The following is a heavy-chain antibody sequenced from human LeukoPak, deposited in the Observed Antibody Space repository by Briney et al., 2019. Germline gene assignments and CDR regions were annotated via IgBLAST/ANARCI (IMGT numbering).Heavy chain of an antibody. CDR3: ARPRSLMSRDAFDI. Sequence: GGSLRLSCAASGFTFSSYAMHWVRQAPGKGLEWVAVISYDGSNKYYADSVKGRFTISRDNSKKTLYLQMNSLRAEDTAVYYCARPRSLMSRDAFDIWGQGTMVTVSS. D-gene: IGHD3-16*01. CDR2: ISYDGSNK. V-gene: IGHV3-30*04. CDR1: GFTFSSYA. J-gene: IGHJ3*02.